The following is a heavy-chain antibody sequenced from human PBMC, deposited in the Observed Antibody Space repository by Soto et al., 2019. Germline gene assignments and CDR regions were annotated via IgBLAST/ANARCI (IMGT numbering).Heavy chain of an antibody. V-gene: IGHV4-39*02. CDR2: VYDTGHT. CDR1: GGSISSSGYW. Sequence: HLQLQESGPGLVKPSETLSLTCAVSGGSISSSGYWWGWIRQPPGKGLEWIATVYDTGHTFYNPSLKSRVTISADTSKSHFSLKLNSVTAADTAVYYCAKRAYGDPFDPWGQGALVTVSS. D-gene: IGHD4-17*01. J-gene: IGHJ5*02. CDR3: AKRAYGDPFDP.